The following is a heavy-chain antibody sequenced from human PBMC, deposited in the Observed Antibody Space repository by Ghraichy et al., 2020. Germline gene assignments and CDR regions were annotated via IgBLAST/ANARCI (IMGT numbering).Heavy chain of an antibody. CDR2: ISGSGGST. J-gene: IGHJ6*03. Sequence: GESLNISCAASGFTFSSYAMSWVRQAPGKGLEWVSAISGSGGSTYYADSVKGRFTISRDNSKNTLYLQMNSLRAEDTAVYYCAKVEPDLGATGDYYYYYYMDVWGKGTTVTVSS. V-gene: IGHV3-23*01. CDR3: AKVEPDLGATGDYYYYYYMDV. D-gene: IGHD1-26*01. CDR1: GFTFSSYA.